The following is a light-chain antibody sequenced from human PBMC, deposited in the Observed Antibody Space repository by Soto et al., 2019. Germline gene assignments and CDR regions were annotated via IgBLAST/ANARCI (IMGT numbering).Light chain of an antibody. CDR1: SSDVGTYNY. V-gene: IGLV2-14*01. Sequence: QAVLTQPASVSGSPGQAITISCTGTSSDVGTYNYVSWYQQHPGKAPKVMIYEVTYRPSGVSNRFSGSKSGNTASLTISGLQAEDEAEYYCSSYTGSSNLYVFGTGTKVTVL. J-gene: IGLJ1*01. CDR3: SSYTGSSNLYV. CDR2: EVT.